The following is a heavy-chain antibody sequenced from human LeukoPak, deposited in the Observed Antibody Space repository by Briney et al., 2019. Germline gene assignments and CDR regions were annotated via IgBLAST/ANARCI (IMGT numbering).Heavy chain of an antibody. J-gene: IGHJ3*02. D-gene: IGHD1-1*01. CDR1: GGSLSSYY. V-gene: IGHV4-59*12. CDR3: ARLSTGPYGLGAFDI. CDR2: IYKSGST. Sequence: SETLSLTCTVSGGSLSSYYWSWIRQPPGKGLEWIGNIYKSGSTNYNPSLKSRVTMSVDTSKNQFSLRLNSVTAADTAVYYCARLSTGPYGLGAFDIWGQGTMVTVSS.